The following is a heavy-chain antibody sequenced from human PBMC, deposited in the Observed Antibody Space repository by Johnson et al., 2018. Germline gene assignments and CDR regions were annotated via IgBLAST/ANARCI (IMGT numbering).Heavy chain of an antibody. V-gene: IGHV3-30*18. Sequence: VQLLESGGGVVQPGRSLRLSCAASGFTFSSYGMHWVRQAPGKGLEWVAVMSYDGSNKYYADSVKGRFTISRDNSKNTVYLQMNSLRAEDTAVYYCGKEGGEWSGGSCDGDYYYYYDMDVWGQGTTGTVAS. CDR2: MSYDGSNK. CDR1: GFTFSSYG. D-gene: IGHD2-15*01. J-gene: IGHJ6*02. CDR3: GKEGGEWSGGSCDGDYYYYYDMDV.